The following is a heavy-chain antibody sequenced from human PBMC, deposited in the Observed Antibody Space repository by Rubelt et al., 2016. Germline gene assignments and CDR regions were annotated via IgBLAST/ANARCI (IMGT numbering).Heavy chain of an antibody. Sequence: GKGLEWVSYISSSSSLIYYADSVKGRFTISKDNAKNSLYLQMNSLRAEDTAIYYCARQRGYSYGYNDYWGQGTLVTVSS. CDR3: ARQRGYSYGYNDY. CDR2: ISSSSSLI. D-gene: IGHD5-18*01. J-gene: IGHJ4*02. V-gene: IGHV3-48*04.